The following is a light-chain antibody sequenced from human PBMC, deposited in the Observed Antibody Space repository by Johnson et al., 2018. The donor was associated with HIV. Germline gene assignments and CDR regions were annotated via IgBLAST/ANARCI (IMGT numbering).Light chain of an antibody. V-gene: IGLV1-51*01. Sequence: QSVLTQPPSVSAAPGQKVTISCSGSSSNIGYNYVSWYQQLPGTAPKLLIFDNHKRPSGIPDRFSGSKSGTSATLGITGLQTGDEADYYCGTWDSSLSAYVFGTGTKVTVL. J-gene: IGLJ1*01. CDR2: DNH. CDR1: SSNIGYNY. CDR3: GTWDSSLSAYV.